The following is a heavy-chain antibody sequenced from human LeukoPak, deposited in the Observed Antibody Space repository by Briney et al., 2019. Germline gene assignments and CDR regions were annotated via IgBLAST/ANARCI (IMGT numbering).Heavy chain of an antibody. Sequence: GSLRLSCAASGLTFSSYAMSWVRQPPGKGLEWIGEINHSGSTNYNPSLKSRVTISVDTSKNQFSLKLSSVTAADTAVYYCAREVRYYGSGSYYNWFDPWGQGTLVTVSS. CDR3: AREVRYYGSGSYYNWFDP. J-gene: IGHJ5*02. D-gene: IGHD3-10*01. CDR1: GLTFSSYA. CDR2: INHSGST. V-gene: IGHV4-34*01.